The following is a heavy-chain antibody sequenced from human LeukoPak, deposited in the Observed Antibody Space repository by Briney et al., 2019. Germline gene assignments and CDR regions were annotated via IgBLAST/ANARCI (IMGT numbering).Heavy chain of an antibody. D-gene: IGHD6-13*01. V-gene: IGHV3-7*04. CDR3: ARTDHSSRFYYFDY. CDR1: GFTFSTYW. J-gene: IGHJ4*02. Sequence: GGSLRLSCAASGFTFSTYWMSWVRQAPGKRLEWVANIKQDGSEKYYVDSVKGRFTISRDNAKNSLYPQMNSLRVEDTAVYYCARTDHSSRFYYFDYWGQGTLVTVSS. CDR2: IKQDGSEK.